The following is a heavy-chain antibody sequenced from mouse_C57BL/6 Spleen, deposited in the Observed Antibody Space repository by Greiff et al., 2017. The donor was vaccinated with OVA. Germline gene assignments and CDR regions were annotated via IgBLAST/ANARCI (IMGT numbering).Heavy chain of an antibody. V-gene: IGHV5-17*01. CDR1: GFTFSDYG. CDR2: ISSGSSTI. J-gene: IGHJ2*01. CDR3: AREELRYPYFDY. D-gene: IGHD1-1*01. Sequence: EVKLMESGGGLVKPGGSLKLSCAASGFTFSDYGMHWVRQAPEKGLEWVAYISSGSSTIYYADTVKGRFTISRDNAKNTLFLQMTSLRSEDTAMYYCAREELRYPYFDYWGQGTTLTVSS.